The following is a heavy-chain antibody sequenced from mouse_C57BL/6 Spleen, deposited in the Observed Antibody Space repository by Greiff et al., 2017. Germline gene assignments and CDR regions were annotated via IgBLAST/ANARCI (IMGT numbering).Heavy chain of an antibody. CDR1: GYTFTSYW. V-gene: IGHV1-61*01. CDR3: ARDGSRSEGFAY. D-gene: IGHD1-1*01. J-gene: IGHJ3*01. Sequence: QVQLQQSGAELVRPGSSVKLSCKASGYTFTSYWMDWVKQRPGQGLEWIGNIYPSDSETPYNQKFKDKATLTVAKSSSTAYMQLSSLTSEGSAVDYCARDGSRSEGFAYWGQGTLVTVSA. CDR2: IYPSDSET.